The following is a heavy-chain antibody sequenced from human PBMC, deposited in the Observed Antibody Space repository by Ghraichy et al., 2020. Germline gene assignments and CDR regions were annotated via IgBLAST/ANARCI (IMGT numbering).Heavy chain of an antibody. CDR2: INHSGST. V-gene: IGHV4-34*01. J-gene: IGHJ4*02. CDR3: ARGRRSSGWSN. Sequence: SETLSLTCAVYGGSFSGYYWSWIRQPPGKGLEWIGEINHSGSTNYNPSLKSRVTISVDTSKNQFSLKLSSVTAADTAVYYCARGRRSSGWSNWGQGTLVTVSS. CDR1: GGSFSGYY. D-gene: IGHD6-19*01.